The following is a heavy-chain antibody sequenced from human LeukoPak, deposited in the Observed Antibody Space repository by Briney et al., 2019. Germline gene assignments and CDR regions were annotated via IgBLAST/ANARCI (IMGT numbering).Heavy chain of an antibody. CDR3: ARAPTTGGPFDY. CDR1: GGSISSGGYS. J-gene: IGHJ4*02. Sequence: SETLSLTCAVSGGSISSGGYSWSWIRQPPGTGLEWIGYIYHSGSTYYNPSLKSRVTISVDRSKNQFSLKLSSVTAADTAVYYCARAPTTGGPFDYWGQGTLVTVSS. V-gene: IGHV4-30-2*01. D-gene: IGHD1-26*01. CDR2: IYHSGST.